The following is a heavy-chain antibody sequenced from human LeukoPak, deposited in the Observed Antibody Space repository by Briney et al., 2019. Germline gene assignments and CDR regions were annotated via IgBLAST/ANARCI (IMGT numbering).Heavy chain of an antibody. V-gene: IGHV3-23*01. CDR1: GFTFSSYA. CDR2: ISGSGGST. D-gene: IGHD1-26*01. J-gene: IGHJ4*02. Sequence: GGSLRLSCAASGFTFSSYAMSWVRQAPGKGLEWVSAISGSGGSTYYADSVKGRFTISRDNSKNTLYLQMNSLRAEDTAVYYCAKDLYSGSYHETKKDFDYWGQGTLVTVSS. CDR3: AKDLYSGSYHETKKDFDY.